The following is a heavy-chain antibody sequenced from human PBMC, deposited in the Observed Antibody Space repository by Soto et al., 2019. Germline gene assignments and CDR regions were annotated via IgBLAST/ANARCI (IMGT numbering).Heavy chain of an antibody. D-gene: IGHD3-3*01. V-gene: IGHV1-69*06. CDR3: ERRDTSGLLRYFDN. CDR2: IVPNVGTV. CDR1: GGTLSSFINYP. Sequence: QMQLVQSGAEVKKPGSSVKVSCKASGGTLSSFINYPINWVRQAPGQGLEWMGGIVPNVGTVNYAQKFQGRVTITADKSTGTAYMELSSLRSEDTALYYCERRDTSGLLRYFDNWGQGTLVTVSS. J-gene: IGHJ4*02.